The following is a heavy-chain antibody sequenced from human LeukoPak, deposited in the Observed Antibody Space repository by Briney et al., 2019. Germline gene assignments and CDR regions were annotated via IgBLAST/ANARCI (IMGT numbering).Heavy chain of an antibody. CDR3: ARGRAYYDFWSGYYPRWFDP. D-gene: IGHD3-3*01. CDR1: GGSFNSYS. V-gene: IGHV4-34*01. Sequence: SETLSLTCALYGGSFNSYSWSWTWIRQSPDKGLEWIGEINHSGSAHYNPSLKSRVTMSLDTSKNQFSLKLSSVTAADTAVYYCARGRAYYDFWSGYYPRWFDPWGQGTLVTVSS. CDR2: INHSGSA. J-gene: IGHJ5*02.